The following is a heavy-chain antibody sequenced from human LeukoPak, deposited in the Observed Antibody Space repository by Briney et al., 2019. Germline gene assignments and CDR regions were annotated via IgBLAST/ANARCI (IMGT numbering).Heavy chain of an antibody. CDR2: IYYTVSA. J-gene: IGHJ4*02. CDR3: AREAPGDCTFD. Sequence: SQTLSLTCNVSGGSISNGDYYWSWIRQPPGKGLEGIGYIYYTVSAYYNPSLNSRATMSADTSKSQFFPTRRSVTAADRALYCCAREAPGDCTFDWNQGTLATVSS. V-gene: IGHV4-30-4*08. D-gene: IGHD2-21*02. CDR1: GGSISNGDYY.